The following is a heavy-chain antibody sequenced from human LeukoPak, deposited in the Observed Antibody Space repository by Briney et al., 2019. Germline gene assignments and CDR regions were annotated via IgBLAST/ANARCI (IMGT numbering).Heavy chain of an antibody. CDR3: AREGHCYDSSGYH. CDR2: ISSSSSYI. J-gene: IGHJ4*02. V-gene: IGHV3-21*01. Sequence: GGSLRLSCAASGFTFSSYSMNWVRQAPGKGLEWVSSISSSSSYIYYADSVKGRFTISRDNAKNSLYLQMNSLRAEDTAVYYCAREGHCYDSSGYHWGQGTLVTVSS. D-gene: IGHD3-22*01. CDR1: GFTFSSYS.